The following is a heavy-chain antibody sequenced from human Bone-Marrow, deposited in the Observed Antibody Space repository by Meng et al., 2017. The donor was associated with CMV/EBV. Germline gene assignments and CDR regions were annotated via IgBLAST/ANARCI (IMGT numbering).Heavy chain of an antibody. CDR2: ISAYNGNT. CDR3: ARDLEDIVVVPAAPATPHFDY. J-gene: IGHJ4*02. V-gene: IGHV1-18*01. CDR1: SDG. Sequence: SDGISGVRQAHGQGLEWMGWISAYNGNTNYAQKRQGRVTMTTDTSTSTAYMELRSLRSDDTAVYYCARDLEDIVVVPAAPATPHFDYGGQGTLVTVSS. D-gene: IGHD2-2*01.